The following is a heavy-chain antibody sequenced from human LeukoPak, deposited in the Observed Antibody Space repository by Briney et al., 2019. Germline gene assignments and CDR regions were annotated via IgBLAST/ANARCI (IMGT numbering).Heavy chain of an antibody. CDR1: GFTFSSYA. CDR3: ARGYSSGLHFDY. V-gene: IGHV3-30*04. Sequence: GGSLRLSCTASGFTFSSYAMHWVRQAPGKGLEWVAVISYDGSNKYYADSVKGRFTISRDNAKNTLYLQMNSLRAEDTAVYYCARGYSSGLHFDYWGQGTLVTVSS. D-gene: IGHD6-19*01. J-gene: IGHJ4*02. CDR2: ISYDGSNK.